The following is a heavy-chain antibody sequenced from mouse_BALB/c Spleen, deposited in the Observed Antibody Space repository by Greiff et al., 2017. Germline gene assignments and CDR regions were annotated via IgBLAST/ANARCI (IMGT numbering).Heavy chain of an antibody. J-gene: IGHJ4*01. CDR3: TRIRYGERDD. Sequence: VQLQQSGAELVRPGASVTLSCKASGYTFTDYEMHWVKQTPVHGLEWIGAIDPETGGTAYNQKFKGKATLTADKSSSTAYMELRSLTSEDSAVYYCTRIRYGERDDWGEGTSVTVSS. D-gene: IGHD2-14*01. CDR2: IDPETGGT. V-gene: IGHV1-15*01. CDR1: GYTFTDYE.